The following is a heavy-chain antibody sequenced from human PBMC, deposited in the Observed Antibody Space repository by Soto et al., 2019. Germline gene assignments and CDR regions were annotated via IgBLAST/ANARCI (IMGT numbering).Heavy chain of an antibody. J-gene: IGHJ5*02. Sequence: XSVKITWDASGYSFTSYGIGWVRQAPGQCLGLVGWISSYNGNTNYAQKVQGRVTLTTDTSTSTTYMGLRSLRSDDTAVYYWARGPRYCSTTTCFSGVTGFDPWGQEALVTVS. D-gene: IGHD2-2*01. CDR1: GYSFTSYG. CDR2: ISSYNGNT. CDR3: ARGPRYCSTTTCFSGVTGFDP. V-gene: IGHV1-18*04.